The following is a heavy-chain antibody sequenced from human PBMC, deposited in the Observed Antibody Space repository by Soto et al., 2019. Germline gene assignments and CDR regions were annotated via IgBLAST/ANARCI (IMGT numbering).Heavy chain of an antibody. Sequence: GASVKVSCKVSGYTLTELSMHWVRQAPGKGLEWMGGFDPEDGETIYAQKFQGRVTMAEDTSTDTAYMELSSLRSEDTAVYYCETSAGVLLWASFDYWGQGTLVTVSS. CDR2: FDPEDGET. J-gene: IGHJ4*02. V-gene: IGHV1-24*01. CDR3: ETSAGVLLWASFDY. CDR1: GYTLTELS. D-gene: IGHD3-10*01.